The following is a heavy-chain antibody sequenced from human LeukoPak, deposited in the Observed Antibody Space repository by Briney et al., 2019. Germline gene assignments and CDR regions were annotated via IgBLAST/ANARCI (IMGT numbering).Heavy chain of an antibody. CDR1: GGSISSGDYY. CDR2: IYYSGST. J-gene: IGHJ4*02. V-gene: IGHV4-30-4*01. Sequence: PSETLSLTCTVSGGSISSGDYYWSWIRQPPGKGLEWIGYIYYSGSTYYNPSLKSRVTISVDTSKNQFSLKLRSVTAADTAVYYCARGGYYDSSGQSSWGQGTLVTVSS. D-gene: IGHD3-22*01. CDR3: ARGGYYDSSGQSS.